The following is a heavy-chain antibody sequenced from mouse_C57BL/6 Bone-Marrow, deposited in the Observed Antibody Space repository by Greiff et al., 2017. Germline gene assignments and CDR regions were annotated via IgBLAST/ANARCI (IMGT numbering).Heavy chain of an antibody. D-gene: IGHD2-1*01. Sequence: QVQLQQPGAELVKPGASVKLSCKASGYTFTSYWMHWVKQRPGRGLEWIGRIDPNSGGTKYNEKFKSKATLTVDTPSSTAYMQLSSLTSEDSAVYYCEHGNYFYWYFAVWGTGTTVTVSS. CDR1: GYTFTSYW. CDR3: EHGNYFYWYFAV. J-gene: IGHJ1*03. V-gene: IGHV1-72*01. CDR2: IDPNSGGT.